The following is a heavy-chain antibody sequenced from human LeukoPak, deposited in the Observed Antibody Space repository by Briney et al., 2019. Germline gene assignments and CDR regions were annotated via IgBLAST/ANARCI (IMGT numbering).Heavy chain of an antibody. V-gene: IGHV3-64*03. Sequence: GASLRLSCSASGFTLSNYAMHWVRQAPGKGLQYVSGISFDGVSTYYADSVKGRFTISRDSSKNTLYLQMSSLRAEDTAIYYCAKDPYGAFDVWGQGTMVTVSS. J-gene: IGHJ3*01. D-gene: IGHD3-16*01. CDR2: ISFDGVST. CDR3: AKDPYGAFDV. CDR1: GFTLSNYA.